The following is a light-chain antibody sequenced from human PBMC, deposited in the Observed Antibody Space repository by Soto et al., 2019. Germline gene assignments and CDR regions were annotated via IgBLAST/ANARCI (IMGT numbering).Light chain of an antibody. V-gene: IGLV2-14*01. CDR3: SAFTGSSYV. CDR2: DVS. CDR1: SSDVGGNKY. J-gene: IGLJ1*01. Sequence: QSVLTQPASVSGSPGQSITISCTGTSSDVGGNKYVSWYQQNPGKAPKLMICDVSNRPSGVSNRFSGSKFGNTASLTISGLQAEDEADYYCSAFTGSSYVFGTGTKVTVL.